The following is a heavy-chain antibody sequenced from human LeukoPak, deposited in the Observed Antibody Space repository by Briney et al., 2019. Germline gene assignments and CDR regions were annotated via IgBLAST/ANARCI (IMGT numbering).Heavy chain of an antibody. V-gene: IGHV4-39*07. J-gene: IGHJ6*02. CDR3: ARRRIAYGMDV. Sequence: PSETLSLTCTVSRGSISSGSYYWGWIRQPPGKGLEWIGEINHSGSTNYNPSLKSRVTISVDTSKNQFSLKLSSVTAADTAVYYCARRRIAYGMDVWGQGTTVTVSS. D-gene: IGHD2-15*01. CDR2: INHSGST. CDR1: RGSISSGSYY.